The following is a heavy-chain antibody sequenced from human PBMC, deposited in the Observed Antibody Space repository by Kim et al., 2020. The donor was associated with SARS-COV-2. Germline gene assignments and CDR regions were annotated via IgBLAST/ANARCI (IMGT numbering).Heavy chain of an antibody. Sequence: GGSLRLSCAASGFTFSSYAISWVRQAPGKGLEWVSALSGSGGSTYYADSVKGRFTISRDNSKNTLYLQMNSLRAEDTAVYYCVKEGVGAAAACYHDWGQGTLVIVSS. J-gene: IGHJ4*02. V-gene: IGHV3-23*01. CDR2: LSGSGGST. CDR1: GFTFSSYA. D-gene: IGHD2-15*01. CDR3: VKEGVGAAAACYHD.